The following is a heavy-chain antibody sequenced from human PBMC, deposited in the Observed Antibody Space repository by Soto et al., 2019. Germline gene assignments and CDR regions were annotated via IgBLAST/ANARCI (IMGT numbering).Heavy chain of an antibody. J-gene: IGHJ6*02. CDR2: IYSGGSA. CDR3: ARDYSISRYYGMDV. Sequence: EVHLVETGGGLTQPGGSPRLSCAASGFTVSSNYMSWVRQAPGKGLEWVSLIYSGGSAYYADSVKGRFTISRDNSKNTLYLQMNSLRAEDTAVYYCARDYSISRYYGMDVWGQGTTVTVSS. V-gene: IGHV3-53*02. CDR1: GFTVSSNY. D-gene: IGHD4-4*01.